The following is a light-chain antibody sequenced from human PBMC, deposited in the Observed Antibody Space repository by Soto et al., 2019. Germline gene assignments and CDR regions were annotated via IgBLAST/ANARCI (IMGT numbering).Light chain of an antibody. CDR2: GAS. V-gene: IGKV3-15*01. J-gene: IGKJ1*01. CDR3: QQYGSSPQA. Sequence: EIVITHSPATLSVSPWERATLSCRASQSVSSNLAWYQQKPGQAPRLLIYGASTRATGIPARFSGSGSGTDFTLTISRLEPEDFAVYYCQQYGSSPQAFGQGTQVDTK. CDR1: QSVSSN.